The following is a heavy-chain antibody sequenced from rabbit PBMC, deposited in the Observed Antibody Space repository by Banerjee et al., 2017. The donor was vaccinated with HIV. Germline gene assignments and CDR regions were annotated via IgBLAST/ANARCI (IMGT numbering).Heavy chain of an antibody. D-gene: IGHD1-1*01. CDR1: GFSFSSYY. CDR2: IDPVFGST. CDR3: ARDRSSSGYYSL. J-gene: IGHJ4*01. V-gene: IGHV1S7*01. Sequence: QSLEESGGDLVKPGASLTLTCTASGFSFSSYYMSWVRQAPGKGLEWIGYIDPVFGSTYYASWVNGRFTISSHNAQNTLYLQLNSLTAADTATYFCARDRSSSGYYSLWGQGTLVTVS.